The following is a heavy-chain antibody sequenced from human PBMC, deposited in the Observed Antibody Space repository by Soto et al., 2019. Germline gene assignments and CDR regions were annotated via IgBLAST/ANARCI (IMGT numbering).Heavy chain of an antibody. CDR3: ARVRYGELV. CDR1: GFTFSSYA. V-gene: IGHV3-23*01. D-gene: IGHD3-10*01. CDR2: IGVGGGDR. J-gene: IGHJ4*01. Sequence: EVQRLESGGGLVQPGGSLRLSCAASGFTFSSYATSWVRQAPGKGLEWVSIIGVGGGDRYYPESVKGRFTISRDNSRDTLYLEMNSLRDEDTAVYYCARVRYGELVWGHGTLVTVSS.